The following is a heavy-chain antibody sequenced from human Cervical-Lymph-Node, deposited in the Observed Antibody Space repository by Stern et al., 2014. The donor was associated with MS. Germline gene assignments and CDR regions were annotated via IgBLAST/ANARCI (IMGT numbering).Heavy chain of an antibody. J-gene: IGHJ4*02. CDR1: GYSFTNYW. Sequence: EVQLEESGAEVKKPEESLKISCKGSGYSFTNYWIGWVRQVPGKGLEWMGIIYPGDSDTRYSPSFRGQVTISADKSISTAYLQWSSLKASDTAMYYCATSESTNGDRFDYWGQGTLVTVSS. D-gene: IGHD2-8*01. CDR3: ATSESTNGDRFDY. V-gene: IGHV5-51*03. CDR2: IYPGDSDT.